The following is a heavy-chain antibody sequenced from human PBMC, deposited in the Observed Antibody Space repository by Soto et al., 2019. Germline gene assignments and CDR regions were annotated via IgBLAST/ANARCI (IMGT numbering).Heavy chain of an antibody. V-gene: IGHV3-74*01. CDR1: GFSFSRYW. CDR3: ARTYYDSSGYYSPDIYYFDY. D-gene: IGHD3-22*01. J-gene: IGHJ4*02. CDR2: ISSDGATA. Sequence: GGSLRLSCAASGFSFSRYWMYWLRQSPGKGLEWVSRISSDGATASLPDSVEGRFAVSRDNAKSEVFLQMNSLRVDDTGVYYCARTYYDSSGYYSPDIYYFDYWGQGTLVTVSS.